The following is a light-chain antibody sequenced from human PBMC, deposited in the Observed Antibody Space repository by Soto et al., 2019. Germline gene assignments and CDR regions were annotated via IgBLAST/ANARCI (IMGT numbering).Light chain of an antibody. CDR2: AAS. CDR1: ETISTF. CDR3: QQSYRLSPIT. J-gene: IGKJ5*01. V-gene: IGKV1-39*01. Sequence: DIQMTQSPSSLSASVGDRVTLTCRASETISTFLNWYQHRPGRAPRLLIYAASRLQSGVPSRFSGSGSWTDFTLTINGLQPEDFASYYCQQSYRLSPITFGQGTRLEI.